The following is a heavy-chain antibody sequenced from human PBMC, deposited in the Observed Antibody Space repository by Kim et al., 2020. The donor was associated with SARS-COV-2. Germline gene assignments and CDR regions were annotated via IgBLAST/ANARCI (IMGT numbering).Heavy chain of an antibody. D-gene: IGHD2-15*01. CDR3: VRAPYCRGGTCPAAIDI. Sequence: GGSLRLSCAASGFIFSDHYMDWARQAPGKGLEWIGRIRNKPNRYTTEYAASVKGRFTISRDDSKNSLYLQMNSLKTEDTAVYYCVRAPYCRGGTCPAAIDIWGQGTMVTVSS. CDR2: IRNKPNRYTT. J-gene: IGHJ3*02. CDR1: GFIFSDHY. V-gene: IGHV3-72*01.